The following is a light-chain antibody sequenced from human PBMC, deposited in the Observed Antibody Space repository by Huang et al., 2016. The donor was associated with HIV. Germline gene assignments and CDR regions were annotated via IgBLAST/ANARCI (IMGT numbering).Light chain of an antibody. CDR3: QEYGTYSA. V-gene: IGKV1-5*03. J-gene: IGKJ1*01. Sequence: QMTQSPSALSASVGDRVTITCRASQSIGAYLAWYQQQPGKAPKLLIYKASYLQSGVPSRFSGGGSGTDCTLTISRLQPDDSATYYCQEYGTYSAFGQGTKVEV. CDR1: QSIGAY. CDR2: KAS.